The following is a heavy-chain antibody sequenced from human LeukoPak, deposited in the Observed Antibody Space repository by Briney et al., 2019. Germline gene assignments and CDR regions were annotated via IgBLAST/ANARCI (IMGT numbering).Heavy chain of an antibody. CDR3: ARGWGYYDSSGYYFGPVFYYFDY. Sequence: SETLSLTCTVSGGSISSYYWSWIRQPPGKGLEWIGEINHSGSTNYNPSLKSRVTISVDTSKNQFSLKLSSATAADTAVYYCARGWGYYDSSGYYFGPVFYYFDYWGQGTLVTAS. D-gene: IGHD3-22*01. J-gene: IGHJ4*02. V-gene: IGHV4-34*01. CDR1: GGSISSYY. CDR2: INHSGST.